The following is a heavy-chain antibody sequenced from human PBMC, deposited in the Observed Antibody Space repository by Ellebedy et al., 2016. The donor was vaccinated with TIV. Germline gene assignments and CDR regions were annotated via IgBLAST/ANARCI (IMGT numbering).Heavy chain of an antibody. CDR3: ARVAVGMVRGVTPDY. Sequence: ASVKVSCKASGYTFTRYYMHWVRQAPGQGLEWMGWINPNSGGTNYAQKLQGRITVTRDTSIRTAYMELRSLRSDDTAVYYCARVAVGMVRGVTPDYWGQGTLVTVSS. J-gene: IGHJ4*02. V-gene: IGHV1-2*02. D-gene: IGHD3-10*01. CDR1: GYTFTRYY. CDR2: INPNSGGT.